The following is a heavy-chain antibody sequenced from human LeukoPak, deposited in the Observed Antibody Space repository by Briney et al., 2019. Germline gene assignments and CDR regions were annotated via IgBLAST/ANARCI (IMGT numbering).Heavy chain of an antibody. CDR1: GFTFRSYW. CDR3: ARVGYSGWNLEY. Sequence: GGSLRLSCPASGFTFRSYWMSWVRQAPGKGLEWVANINQGGSVKYYVDSVKGRFTISRDDAKNSLYVQMNSLRDEDTAVYYCARVGYSGWNLEYWGQGTLVTVSS. CDR2: INQGGSVK. D-gene: IGHD5-12*01. J-gene: IGHJ4*02. V-gene: IGHV3-7*01.